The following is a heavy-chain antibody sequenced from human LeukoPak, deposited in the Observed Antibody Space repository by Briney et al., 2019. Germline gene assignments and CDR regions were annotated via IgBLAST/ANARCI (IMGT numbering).Heavy chain of an antibody. Sequence: GASVKVSCKASGYTFSSYYIHWVRQAPGQGPEWMGIINPSDGSTSYAQKFQGRVTMTRDTSTSTVYMELSSLRSEDTAVYYCARQWVFDYWGQGTLVTVSS. CDR3: ARQWVFDY. D-gene: IGHD2-8*01. CDR2: INPSDGST. CDR1: GYTFSSYY. V-gene: IGHV1-46*01. J-gene: IGHJ4*02.